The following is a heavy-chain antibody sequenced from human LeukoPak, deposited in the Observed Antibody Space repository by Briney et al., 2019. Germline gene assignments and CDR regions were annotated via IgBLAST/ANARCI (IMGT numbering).Heavy chain of an antibody. CDR1: GGSFSGYY. V-gene: IGHV4-34*01. J-gene: IGHJ4*02. CDR2: IYYSGST. Sequence: SETLSLTCAVYGGSFSGYYWSWIRQPPGKGLEWIGTIYYSGSTYYNPSLKSRVTISVDTSKNQFSLKLSSVTAADTAVFYCARLPYSGSYYVDYWGQGTLVTVSS. D-gene: IGHD1-26*01. CDR3: ARLPYSGSYYVDY.